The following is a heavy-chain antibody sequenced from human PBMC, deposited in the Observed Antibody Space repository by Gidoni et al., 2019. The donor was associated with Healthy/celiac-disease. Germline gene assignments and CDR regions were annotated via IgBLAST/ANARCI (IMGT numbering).Heavy chain of an antibody. D-gene: IGHD2-2*01. CDR2: ISYDGSNK. Sequence: QVQLVESGGGVVQPGRSLRLSCAASGFTFSSYGMHWVRQAPGKGLEWVAVISYDGSNKYYADSVKGRFTISRDNSKNTLYLQMNSLRAEDTAVYYCAKDNGADIIVVVPAALDYWGQGTLVTVSS. V-gene: IGHV3-30*18. CDR3: AKDNGADIIVVVPAALDY. CDR1: GFTFSSYG. J-gene: IGHJ4*02.